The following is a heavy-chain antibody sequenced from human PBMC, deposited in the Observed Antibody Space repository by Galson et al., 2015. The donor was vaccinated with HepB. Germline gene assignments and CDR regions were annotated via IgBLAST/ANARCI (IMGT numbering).Heavy chain of an antibody. V-gene: IGHV3-53*01. J-gene: IGHJ6*02. CDR3: ARVLFIDCSDGSCASHSYYYGMDV. CDR2: IYSDGST. D-gene: IGHD2-15*01. CDR1: GFTFDEYA. Sequence: SLRLSCAASGFTFDEYAMHWVRQAPGKGLEWVSIIYSDGSTYYADSVKGRFTISRDNSKNTLYLQINSLKAEDTAVYYCARVLFIDCSDGSCASHSYYYGMDVWGQGTTVTVSS.